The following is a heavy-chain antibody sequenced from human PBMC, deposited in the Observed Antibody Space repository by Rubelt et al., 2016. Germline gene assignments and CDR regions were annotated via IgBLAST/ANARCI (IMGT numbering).Heavy chain of an antibody. Sequence: GVVQPGRSLRLSCAASGFTFSSYGMHWVRQAPGKGLEWVAVIWYDGSNKYYADSVKGRFTISRDNSKNTLYLQMNSLRAEDTAVYYCARVREPYYYGMDVWGQGTTVTVSS. J-gene: IGHJ6*02. V-gene: IGHV3-33*01. CDR3: ARVREPYYYGMDV. CDR1: GFTFSSYG. CDR2: IWYDGSNK. D-gene: IGHD1-14*01.